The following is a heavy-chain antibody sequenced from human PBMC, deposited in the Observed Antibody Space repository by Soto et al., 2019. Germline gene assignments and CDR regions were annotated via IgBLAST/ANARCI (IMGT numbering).Heavy chain of an antibody. CDR1: GYTFSNFG. CDR2: ISGYNGNT. D-gene: IGHD6-13*01. Sequence: QVQLVQSGAEVKKPGASVKVSCKASGYTFSNFGISWVRQAPGQGLEWMGWISGYNGNTDDRQKLQGRDNKTIDTSTSTAYMDLRSLRSDDTAVYYCARAEAYSSSWYALDVWGQGTTVTVSS. V-gene: IGHV1-18*01. J-gene: IGHJ6*02. CDR3: ARAEAYSSSWYALDV.